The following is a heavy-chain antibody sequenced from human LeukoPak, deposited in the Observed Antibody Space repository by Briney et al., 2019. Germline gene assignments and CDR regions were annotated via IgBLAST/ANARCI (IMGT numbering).Heavy chain of an antibody. Sequence: GGSLRLSCTASGFNFGYAWMTWVRQAPGKGLEWVGRIKNNNEGGTTDYAAPVKGRFSNSRDDSKNTLYLQMNSLRTEDTAVYYCTTDPRYFDLWGRGTLVTVSS. CDR3: TTDPRYFDL. CDR1: GFNFGYAW. CDR2: IKNNNEGGTT. J-gene: IGHJ2*01. V-gene: IGHV3-15*01.